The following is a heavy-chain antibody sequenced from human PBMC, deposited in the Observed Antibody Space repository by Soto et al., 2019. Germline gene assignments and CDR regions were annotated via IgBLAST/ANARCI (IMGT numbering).Heavy chain of an antibody. D-gene: IGHD1-1*01. CDR3: ASLSASLDYYYGMDV. CDR2: IYYSGST. J-gene: IGHJ6*02. Sequence: SETLSLTCTVYGGSISSSSYYWGWIRQPPGEGLEWIGSIYYSGSTYYNPSLKSRVTISVDTSKNQFSLKLSSVTAADTAVYYCASLSASLDYYYGMDVWGPGTTVTVSS. CDR1: GGSISSSSYY. V-gene: IGHV4-39*01.